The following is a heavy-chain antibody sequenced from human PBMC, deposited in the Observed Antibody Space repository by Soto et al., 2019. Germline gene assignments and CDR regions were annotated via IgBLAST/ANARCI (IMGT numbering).Heavy chain of an antibody. CDR3: AHRRIAAAGTETPSSWFDP. D-gene: IGHD6-13*01. J-gene: IGHJ5*02. V-gene: IGHV4-34*01. CDR2: IHPSGSN. Sequence: SETLSLTCAIYGESFNGHYCSWTRQSPGKGLDWIGEIHPSGSNYYNPSLKTRVTMSLDTSKNQFSLKLTSVTAADTAVYYCAHRRIAAAGTETPSSWFDPWGQGTLVTVSS. CDR1: GESFNGHY.